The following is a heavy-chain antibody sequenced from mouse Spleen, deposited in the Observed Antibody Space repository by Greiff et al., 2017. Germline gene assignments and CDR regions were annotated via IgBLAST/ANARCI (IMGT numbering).Heavy chain of an antibody. V-gene: IGHV1-20*01. CDR1: GYSFTGYF. CDR3: ARRYPGDYFDY. J-gene: IGHJ2*01. CDR2: INPYNGDT. D-gene: IGHD2-12*01. Sequence: VQLKQSGPELVKPGDSVKISCKASGYSFTGYFMNWVMQSHGKSLEWIGRINPYNGDTFYNQKFKGKATLTVDKSSSTAHMELRSLTSEDSAVYYCARRYPGDYFDYWGQGTTLTVSS.